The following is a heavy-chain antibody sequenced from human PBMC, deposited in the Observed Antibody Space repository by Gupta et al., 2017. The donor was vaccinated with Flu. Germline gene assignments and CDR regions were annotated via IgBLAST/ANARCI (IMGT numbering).Heavy chain of an antibody. CDR2: IKGTRNII. D-gene: IGHD2-15*01. CDR3: ARVPIGRCDGDTCYPVFDY. J-gene: IGHJ4*02. CDR1: GFIFSDYY. V-gene: IGHV3-11*05. Sequence: QVQLVESGGGLVEPGGSLRLSCEGSGFIFSDYYMIWIRTAPGKGLEWISYIKGTRNIINYADSVKSRFTVSRDNAKNSLYLQMNSLKADYTAVYFCARVPIGRCDGDTCYPVFDYWGQGTLVTVSS.